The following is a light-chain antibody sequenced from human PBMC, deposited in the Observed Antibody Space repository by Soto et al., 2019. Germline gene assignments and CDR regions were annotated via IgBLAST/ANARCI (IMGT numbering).Light chain of an antibody. CDR3: QQSYSTPPT. J-gene: IGKJ2*01. CDR2: AVF. CDR1: QSISTY. Sequence: DIQMTQSPSSLSASVGDRVTITCRTSQSISTYLNWYQQKPGKAPKLLIYAVFNLESGVPSRFSGGGSGTDFSLTISSLQPEDFAVYYCQQSYSTPPTFGHGTKVEIK. V-gene: IGKV1-39*01.